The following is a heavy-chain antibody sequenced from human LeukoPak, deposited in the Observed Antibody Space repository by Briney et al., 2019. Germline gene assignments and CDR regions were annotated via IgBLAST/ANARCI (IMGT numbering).Heavy chain of an antibody. CDR1: GYTFTSNY. J-gene: IGHJ3*02. Sequence: ASVKVSCKASGYTFTSNYMHWVRQAPGQGLEWMGWIYPNSGGTIYAQKFQGRVTMTRDTSISTAYMELTRLRSDDTAVYYCARDGYSGGAFDIRGQGTMVTVSS. V-gene: IGHV1-2*02. CDR2: IYPNSGGT. CDR3: ARDGYSGGAFDI. D-gene: IGHD5-12*01.